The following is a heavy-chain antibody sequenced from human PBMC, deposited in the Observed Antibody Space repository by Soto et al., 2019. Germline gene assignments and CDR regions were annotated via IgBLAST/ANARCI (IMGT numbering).Heavy chain of an antibody. V-gene: IGHV3-23*01. D-gene: IGHD6-19*01. CDR3: ATETGAGDAFDI. CDR1: GFTFSNYA. J-gene: IGHJ3*02. CDR2: ISGSGGSM. Sequence: EVQLLESGGGLVQPGGSLRLSCAASGFTFSNYAMSWVRQAPGKGLEWVSGISGSGGSMYYADSGKGRFTTSRYKANNTLYRQMNTLRDEDTAVYDCATETGAGDAFDIWGQGTKVTVSS.